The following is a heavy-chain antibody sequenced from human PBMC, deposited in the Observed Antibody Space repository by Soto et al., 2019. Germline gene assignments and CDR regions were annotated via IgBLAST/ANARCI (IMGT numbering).Heavy chain of an antibody. CDR2: IWYDGSNK. CDR3: ARDEDGSGSYYKTPYYYYGMDV. J-gene: IGHJ6*02. V-gene: IGHV3-33*01. D-gene: IGHD3-10*01. CDR1: GFTFSSYG. Sequence: GGSLRLSCAASGFTFSSYGMHWVRQAPGKGLEWVAVIWYDGSNKYYADSVKGRFTISRDNSKNTLYLQMNSLRAEDTAVYYCARDEDGSGSYYKTPYYYYGMDVWGQGTTVTVSS.